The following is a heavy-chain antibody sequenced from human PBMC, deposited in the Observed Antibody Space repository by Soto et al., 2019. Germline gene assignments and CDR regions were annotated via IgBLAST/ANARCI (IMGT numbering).Heavy chain of an antibody. Sequence: PSETLSLTGAVYGGSFSGYYWSWIRQPPGKGLEWIGEINHSGSTNYSPSFQGQVTISADKSISTAYLQWSSLKASDTAMYYCARLRGIAAQRLPTLYYYYGMDVWGQGTTVTVSS. V-gene: IGHV4-34*01. D-gene: IGHD6-13*01. CDR2: INHSGST. CDR3: ARLRGIAAQRLPTLYYYYGMDV. CDR1: GGSFSGYY. J-gene: IGHJ6*02.